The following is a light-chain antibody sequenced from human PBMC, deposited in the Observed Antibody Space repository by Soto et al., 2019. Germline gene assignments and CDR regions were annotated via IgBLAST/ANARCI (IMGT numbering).Light chain of an antibody. V-gene: IGKV3-20*01. CDR1: QSVSNY. CDR3: HQYGGSPPT. Sequence: EIVLTPSPGTLALSPGERDTLSCRASQSVSNYLAWYQRKPGQAPRLLIYGASSRATGIPDRFSGSGSGTDFTLTISRLDSEDFAVYYCHQYGGSPPTFCQGTEV. J-gene: IGKJ1*01. CDR2: GAS.